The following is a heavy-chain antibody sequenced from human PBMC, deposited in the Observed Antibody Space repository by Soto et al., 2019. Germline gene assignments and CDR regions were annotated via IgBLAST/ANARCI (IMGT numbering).Heavy chain of an antibody. CDR3: ARVEAAKFFAH. Sequence: PSETLSLTCTVSGGSISSYYWSWIRQPAGKGLEWIGRIYTSGSTNYNPSLKSRVTMSVDTSKNQFSLKLNSVTAADTAVYFCARVEAAKFFAHWGQGTLVTVSS. CDR1: GGSISSYY. J-gene: IGHJ4*02. CDR2: IYTSGST. D-gene: IGHD2-15*01. V-gene: IGHV4-4*07.